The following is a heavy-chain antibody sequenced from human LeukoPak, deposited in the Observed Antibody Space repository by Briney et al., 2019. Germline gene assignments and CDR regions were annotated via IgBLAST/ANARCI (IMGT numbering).Heavy chain of an antibody. J-gene: IGHJ4*02. CDR2: ISYDGSNK. V-gene: IGHV3-30*18. Sequence: GRSLRLSCAASGFTFSSYGMHWVRQAPGKGLEWVAVISYDGSNKYYADSVKGRFTISRDNSKNTLYLQMNSLRAEDTAVYYCAKVTYYYDSSGYDYWGQGTLVTVSS. D-gene: IGHD3-22*01. CDR1: GFTFSSYG. CDR3: AKVTYYYDSSGYDY.